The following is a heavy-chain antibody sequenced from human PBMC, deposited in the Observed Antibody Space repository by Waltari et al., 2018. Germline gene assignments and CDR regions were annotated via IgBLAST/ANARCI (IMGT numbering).Heavy chain of an antibody. CDR1: GGSISSSSYY. Sequence: QLQLQESGPGLVKPSETLSLTCTVSGGSISSSSYYWGWIRQPPGKGLEWIGSIYYSGSTYYNPSLKSRVTISVDTSKNQFSLKLSSVTAADTAVYYCARMDLRRKPPSEDWGQGTLVTVSS. CDR2: IYYSGST. J-gene: IGHJ4*02. V-gene: IGHV4-39*01. CDR3: ARMDLRRKPPSED.